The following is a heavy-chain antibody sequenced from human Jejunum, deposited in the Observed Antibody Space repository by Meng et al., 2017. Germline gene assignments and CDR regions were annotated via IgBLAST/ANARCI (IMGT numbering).Heavy chain of an antibody. Sequence: QVQLQQWGAGRVKPSETPSLTFVVSGGSFSSYYWSWIRQPPGKGLEWIGEISHSGDTKYNPSLMSRVTISADTSKNQFSLKLTSVTAADTAVYYCAKNNWFDPWGQGTLVTVSS. J-gene: IGHJ5*02. CDR2: ISHSGDT. V-gene: IGHV4-34*01. CDR1: GGSFSSYY. CDR3: AKNNWFDP.